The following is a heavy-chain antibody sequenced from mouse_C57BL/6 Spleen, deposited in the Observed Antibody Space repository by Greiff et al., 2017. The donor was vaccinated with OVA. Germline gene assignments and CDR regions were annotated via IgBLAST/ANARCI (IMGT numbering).Heavy chain of an antibody. CDR3: ARKDYYGRDAMDY. V-gene: IGHV5-17*01. J-gene: IGHJ4*01. Sequence: DVKLVESGGGLVKPGGSLKLSCAASGFTFSDYGMHWVRQAPEKGLEWVAYISSGSSTIYYADTVKGRFTISRDNAKNTLFLQMTSLRSEDTAMYYCARKDYYGRDAMDYWGQGTSVTVSS. CDR1: GFTFSDYG. CDR2: ISSGSSTI. D-gene: IGHD1-1*01.